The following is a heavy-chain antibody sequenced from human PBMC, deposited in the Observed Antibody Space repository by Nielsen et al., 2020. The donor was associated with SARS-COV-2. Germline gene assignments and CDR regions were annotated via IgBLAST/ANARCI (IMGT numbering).Heavy chain of an antibody. D-gene: IGHD3-3*01. J-gene: IGHJ6*02. CDR3: ARAVEDYDFWSGQYGMDV. CDR2: IWYDGSNK. Sequence: GGSLRLSCAASGFTFSSYGMHWVRQAPGKGLEWVAVIWYDGSNKYYADSVKGQFTISRDNSKNTLYLQMNSLRAEDTAVYYCARAVEDYDFWSGQYGMDVWGQGTTVTVSS. CDR1: GFTFSSYG. V-gene: IGHV3-33*01.